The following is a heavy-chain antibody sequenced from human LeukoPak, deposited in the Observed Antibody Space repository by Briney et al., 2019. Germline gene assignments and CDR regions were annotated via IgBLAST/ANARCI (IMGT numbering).Heavy chain of an antibody. V-gene: IGHV4-59*12. CDR1: GGSLSTCY. CDR3: ARTDYSNTNWFDP. J-gene: IGHJ5*02. Sequence: SETLSLTCTVSGGSLSTCYWSWIRQPPGKGLEWIGYIHNSGSTHYTFSLKSRVTMSLDTSKNQFSLKLTSVTAADTAVYYCARTDYSNTNWFDPWGQGTLVTVSS. CDR2: IHNSGST. D-gene: IGHD4-11*01.